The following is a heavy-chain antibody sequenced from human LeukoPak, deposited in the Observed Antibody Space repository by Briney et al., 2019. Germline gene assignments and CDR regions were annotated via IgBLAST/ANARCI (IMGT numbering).Heavy chain of an antibody. Sequence: GGSLRLSCAASGFTFSSYTMHWVRQAPGKGLEWVAVISYDGSNKYYAGSVKGRFTISRDNSKNTLYLQMNSLRAEDTAVYYCARHTPLGLWGQGTLVTVSS. V-gene: IGHV3-30-3*01. CDR2: ISYDGSNK. CDR3: ARHTPLGL. CDR1: GFTFSSYT. D-gene: IGHD2-2*02. J-gene: IGHJ4*02.